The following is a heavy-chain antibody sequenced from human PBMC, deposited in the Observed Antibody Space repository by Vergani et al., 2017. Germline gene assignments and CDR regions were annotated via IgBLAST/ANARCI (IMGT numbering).Heavy chain of an antibody. D-gene: IGHD3-10*01. CDR1: GFTFDDYA. CDR2: ISWNSGII. V-gene: IGHV3-9*01. Sequence: EVQLVESGGGLVQPGRSLRLSCAASGFTFDDYAMHWVRQAPGKGREWVSGISWNSGIIGYADSVKGRFTISRDNAKNSLYLQMNSLRAEDTALYYCAKAQLLWFGGALDYWGQGTLVTVSS. CDR3: AKAQLLWFGGALDY. J-gene: IGHJ4*02.